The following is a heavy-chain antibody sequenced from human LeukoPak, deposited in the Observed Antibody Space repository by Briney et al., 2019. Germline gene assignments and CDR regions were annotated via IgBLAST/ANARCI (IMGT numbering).Heavy chain of an antibody. CDR1: GFTFSSYA. J-gene: IGHJ6*02. Sequence: GSLRLSCAASGFTFSSYAMSWVRQAPGKGLEWVSAISGSGGSTYYADSVKGRFTISRDNSKNTLYLQMNSLRAEDTAVYYCAKGNRIAVAGTYYYYYGMDVWGQGTTVTVSS. D-gene: IGHD6-19*01. CDR3: AKGNRIAVAGTYYYYYGMDV. CDR2: ISGSGGST. V-gene: IGHV3-23*01.